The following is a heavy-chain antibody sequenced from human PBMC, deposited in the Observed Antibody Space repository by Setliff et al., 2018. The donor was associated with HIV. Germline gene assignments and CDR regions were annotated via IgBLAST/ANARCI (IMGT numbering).Heavy chain of an antibody. CDR3: AIGSRNXPHRPNNYSFDX. D-gene: IGHD1-1*01. J-gene: IGHJ4*02. CDR2: INAGNGDT. V-gene: IGHV1-3*01. CDR1: GDTFTTYA. Sequence: ASVKVSCKASGDTFTTYALHWVRQAPGQRLEWMGWINAGNGDTKSSQKFQGIVTITRDTAASKAYMELSSLRSEDMGVYYCAIGSRNXPHRPNNYSFDXWGQGTPVT.